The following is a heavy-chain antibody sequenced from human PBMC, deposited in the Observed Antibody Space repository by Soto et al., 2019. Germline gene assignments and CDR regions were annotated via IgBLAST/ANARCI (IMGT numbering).Heavy chain of an antibody. D-gene: IGHD4-17*01. CDR2: ISSSGITI. Sequence: GGSLSLSCAASGFTFSSYEMNWVRQAPGKGLEWVSYISSSGITIHYADSVKGRFTISRDNAKNSLYLQMNSLRAEDTAVYYCASTTTLTPYYFEYWGQGTLVTVSS. CDR1: GFTFSSYE. J-gene: IGHJ4*02. V-gene: IGHV3-48*03. CDR3: ASTTTLTPYYFEY.